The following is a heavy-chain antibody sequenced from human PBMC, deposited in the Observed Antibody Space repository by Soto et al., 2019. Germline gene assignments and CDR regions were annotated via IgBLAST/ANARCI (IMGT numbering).Heavy chain of an antibody. CDR2: ISAYNGNT. Sequence: QVQLVQSGAEVKKPGASVKVSCKASGYTFTSYGISWVRQAPGQGLEWMGWISAYNGNTNYAQKLQGRVTMTTDTSASTADMELRSLRSDDTAVYHCARGVGGSNYGGGVDYWGQGTLVTVSS. CDR3: ARGVGGSNYGGGVDY. J-gene: IGHJ4*02. V-gene: IGHV1-18*01. CDR1: GYTFTSYG. D-gene: IGHD1-26*01.